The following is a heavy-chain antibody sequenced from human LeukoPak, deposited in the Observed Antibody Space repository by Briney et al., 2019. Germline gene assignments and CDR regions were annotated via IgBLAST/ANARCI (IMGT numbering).Heavy chain of an antibody. D-gene: IGHD3-22*01. CDR1: GFTFSSYG. CDR2: ISYDGSNK. J-gene: IGHJ4*02. CDR3: AKEGSSGYYYYFDY. V-gene: IGHV3-30*18. Sequence: PGGSLRLSCAASGFTFSSYGMHWVRQAPGKGLEWVAVISYDGSNKYYAVSVKGRFTISRDNSKNTLYLQMNSLRAEDTAVYYCAKEGSSGYYYYFDYWGQGTLVTVSS.